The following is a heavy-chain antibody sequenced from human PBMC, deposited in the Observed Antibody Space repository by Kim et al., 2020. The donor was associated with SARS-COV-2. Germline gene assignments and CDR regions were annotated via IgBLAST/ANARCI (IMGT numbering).Heavy chain of an antibody. CDR2: IYPSDSDT. J-gene: IGHJ4*02. V-gene: IGHV5-51*01. CDR1: GYRFTTDW. D-gene: IGHD5-12*01. Sequence: GESLKISCKGSGYRFTTDWVGWVRQMPGKGLEWMGIIYPSDSDTRYSPSFQGQVTISADRSINTAYLQWSNLKASDNAMYYCARAGGWLQFDYWGQGTLVTVSS. CDR3: ARAGGWLQFDY.